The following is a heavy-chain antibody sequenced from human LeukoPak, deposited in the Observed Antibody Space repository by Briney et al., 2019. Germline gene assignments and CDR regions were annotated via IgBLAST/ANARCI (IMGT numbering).Heavy chain of an antibody. CDR2: ISRDGRTN. J-gene: IGHJ4*02. V-gene: IGHV3-30*04. CDR3: ATGDDTSGPDLYYFDF. Sequence: PGRSLRLSCAASGFSFSSHAMHWVRQAPGKGLEWVAVISRDGRTNYCADSVKGRFTISRDNSKNTLYVQMNSLRAEDTAVYYCATGDDTSGPDLYYFDFWGQGTLVTVSS. CDR1: GFSFSSHA. D-gene: IGHD3-22*01.